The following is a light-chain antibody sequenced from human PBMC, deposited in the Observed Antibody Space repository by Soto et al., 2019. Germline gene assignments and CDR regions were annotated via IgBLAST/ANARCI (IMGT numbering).Light chain of an antibody. Sequence: LAPGERATLSCRASRTVDGNYLAWYHQKPGQPPRLLIHSASTRAPGIPDRFSASGAGTDFTLTISRLEPEDSAVYYCQQYSASPRTFGPGTKVEIK. CDR1: RTVDGNY. V-gene: IGKV3-20*01. CDR2: SAS. CDR3: QQYSASPRT. J-gene: IGKJ1*01.